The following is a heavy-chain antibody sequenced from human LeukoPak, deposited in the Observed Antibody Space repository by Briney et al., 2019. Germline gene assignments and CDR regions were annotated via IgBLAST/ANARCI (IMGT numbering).Heavy chain of an antibody. V-gene: IGHV3-23*01. CDR2: VSGSGGST. J-gene: IGHJ4*02. CDR3: AKVVLLWFGEFPYFDY. CDR1: GFTFSSYA. D-gene: IGHD3-10*01. Sequence: GGSLRLSCAASGFTFSSYAMSWVRQAPGKGLEWVSAVSGSGGSTYYADSVKGRFTISRDNSKNTLYLQMNSLRAEDTAVYYCAKVVLLWFGEFPYFDYWGQGTLVTVSS.